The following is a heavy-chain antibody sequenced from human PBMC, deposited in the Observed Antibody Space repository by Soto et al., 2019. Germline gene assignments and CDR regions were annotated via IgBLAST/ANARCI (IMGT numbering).Heavy chain of an antibody. CDR1: GFTFSSYA. D-gene: IGHD6-19*01. J-gene: IGHJ4*02. Sequence: GGSLRLSCAASGFTFSSYAMHWVRQAPGKGLEWVAVISYDGSNKYYADSVKGRFTISRDNSKNTLYLQINSLRAEDTAVYYCASYAEVAGTGLGYWGQGTLVTVSS. CDR2: ISYDGSNK. CDR3: ASYAEVAGTGLGY. V-gene: IGHV3-30-3*01.